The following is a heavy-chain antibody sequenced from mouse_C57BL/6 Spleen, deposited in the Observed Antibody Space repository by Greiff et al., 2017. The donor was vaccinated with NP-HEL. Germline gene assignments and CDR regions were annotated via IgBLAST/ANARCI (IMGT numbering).Heavy chain of an antibody. D-gene: IGHD1-1*01. J-gene: IGHJ4*01. V-gene: IGHV1-26*01. CDR1: GYTFTDYY. CDR3: ARFTTVDYAMDY. Sequence: EVKLQQSGPELVKPGASVKISCKASGYTFTDYYMNWVKQSHGKSLEWIGDINPNNGGTSYNQKFKGKATLTVDKSSSTAYMELRSLTSEDSAVYYCARFTTVDYAMDYWGQGTSVTVSS. CDR2: INPNNGGT.